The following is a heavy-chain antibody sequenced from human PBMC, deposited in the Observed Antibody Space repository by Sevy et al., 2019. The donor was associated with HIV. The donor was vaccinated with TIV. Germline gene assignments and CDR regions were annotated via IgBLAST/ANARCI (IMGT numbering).Heavy chain of an antibody. D-gene: IGHD6-19*01. CDR2: ISSSGGSV. J-gene: IGHJ4*02. CDR3: VRVALAGFDY. Sequence: GGSLRLSCAASGFTFISYAVSWVRQAPGKGLEWDSSISSSGGSVYYADSVKGRFTISRDNSKKMVDLEMNSLRAEDTAVYYCVRVALAGFDYWGPGTLVTVSS. V-gene: IGHV3-23*01. CDR1: GFTFISYA.